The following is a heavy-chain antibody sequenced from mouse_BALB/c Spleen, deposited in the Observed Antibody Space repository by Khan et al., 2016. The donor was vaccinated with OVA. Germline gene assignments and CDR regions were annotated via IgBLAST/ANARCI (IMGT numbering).Heavy chain of an antibody. CDR2: VSSLAYNF. J-gene: IGHJ3*01. V-gene: IGHV5-15*02. Sequence: EVELVESGGGLVQPGGSRKLSCAASGFTFSDYGMAWVRQAPGKGPEWVAFVSSLAYNFYYADTVTGRFTISRENAKNTLYLEMSSLRSEGTAMYYCARGGEGGFAYWGQGTLVTVSA. CDR1: GFTFSDYG. CDR3: ARGGEGGFAY.